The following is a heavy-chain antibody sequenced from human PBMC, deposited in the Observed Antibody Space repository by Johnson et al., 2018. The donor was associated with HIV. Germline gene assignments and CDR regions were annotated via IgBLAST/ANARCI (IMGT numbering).Heavy chain of an antibody. CDR3: ARATGSWMDAFDI. J-gene: IGHJ3*02. CDR1: GFTFSSYD. V-gene: IGHV3-33*08. CDR2: IWYDGSSK. Sequence: QVQLVESGGGLVQPGGSLRLSCAASGFTFSSYDMHWVRQAPGKGLEWVSLIWYDGSSKYYADSVKGRFTISRDNSKNTLYLQMNSLRAEDTAVYYCARATGSWMDAFDIWGQGTMVTVSS. D-gene: IGHD2-2*03.